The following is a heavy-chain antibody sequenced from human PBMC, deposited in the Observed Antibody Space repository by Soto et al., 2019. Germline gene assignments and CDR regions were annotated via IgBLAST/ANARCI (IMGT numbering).Heavy chain of an antibody. J-gene: IGHJ4*02. CDR3: ARGSPSALTFGSYYPQPPFDY. D-gene: IGHD3-16*01. Sequence: SETLSLTCTVSGGSISSGGYYWSWIRQHPGKGLEWIGYIYYSGSTYYNPSLKSRVTISVDTSKNQFSLKLSSVTAADTAVYYCARGSPSALTFGSYYPQPPFDYWGQGTLVTVSS. CDR2: IYYSGST. V-gene: IGHV4-31*03. CDR1: GGSISSGGYY.